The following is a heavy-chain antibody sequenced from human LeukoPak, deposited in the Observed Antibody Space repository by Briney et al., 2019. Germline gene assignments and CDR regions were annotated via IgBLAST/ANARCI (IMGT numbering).Heavy chain of an antibody. D-gene: IGHD2-8*02. Sequence: GGSLRLSCAASGFTFSSFAMTWVRQAPGKGLEWVSTVSGSAGRTDYADSVKGRFTISRDNLKNTLYLQMNGLRAEDTAVYYCAENRGHCVDGVCHNYYYMDVWGRGTTVTVSS. J-gene: IGHJ6*03. CDR3: AENRGHCVDGVCHNYYYMDV. V-gene: IGHV3-23*01. CDR1: GFTFSSFA. CDR2: VSGSAGRT.